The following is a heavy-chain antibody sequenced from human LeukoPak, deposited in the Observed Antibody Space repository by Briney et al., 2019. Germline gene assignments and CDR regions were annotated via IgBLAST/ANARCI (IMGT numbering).Heavy chain of an antibody. D-gene: IGHD3-16*02. CDR2: INQDGSEK. V-gene: IGHV3-7*04. J-gene: IGHJ3*02. CDR1: GFTFRSYG. CDR3: ARGGVVYPDSFDI. Sequence: GGSLRLSCAASGFTFRSYGMHWVRQAPGKGLEWVANINQDGSEKYYVDSVKGRFTISRDNAKNSLSLQMNSLRAEDTAVYYCARGGVVYPDSFDIWGRGTMVTVSS.